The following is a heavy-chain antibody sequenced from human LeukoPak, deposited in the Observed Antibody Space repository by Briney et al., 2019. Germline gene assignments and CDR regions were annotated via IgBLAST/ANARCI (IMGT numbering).Heavy chain of an antibody. V-gene: IGHV1-69*01. D-gene: IGHD5-12*01. CDR2: IIPIFVTA. J-gene: IGHJ4*02. CDR3: ARDLGERGYSGYNYFDY. CDR1: GGTFSSYA. Sequence: ASVTVSCKASGGTFSSYAISWVRQAPGQGLEWMGRIIPIFVTANYAQKFQGRVTITADESTSTAYMELSSLRSEDTAVYYCARDLGERGYSGYNYFDYWGQGTLVTVSS.